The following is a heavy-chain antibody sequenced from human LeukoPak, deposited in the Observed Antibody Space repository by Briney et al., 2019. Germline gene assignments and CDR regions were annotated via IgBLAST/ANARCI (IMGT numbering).Heavy chain of an antibody. V-gene: IGHV3-7*01. CDR1: GFTFSSYW. CDR3: APPPIAAAGN. Sequence: GGSLRLSCAASGFTFSSYWMSWVRQAPGKGLEWVANIKQDGSDKNYVDSVVGRFTISRDNAKKSLYLQMNSLRAEDTAVYYCAPPPIAAAGNWGQGTLVTVSS. D-gene: IGHD6-13*01. CDR2: IKQDGSDK. J-gene: IGHJ4*02.